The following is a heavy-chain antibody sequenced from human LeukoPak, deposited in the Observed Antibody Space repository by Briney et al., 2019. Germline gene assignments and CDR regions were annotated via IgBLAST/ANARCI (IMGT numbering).Heavy chain of an antibody. V-gene: IGHV1-18*01. J-gene: IGHJ4*02. CDR3: ARGPYYDSWSGAGY. CDR2: ITTYNGNT. Sequence: ASVKVSCKASGYTFRDFGISWVRQAPGQGLEWMGWITTYNGNTNYIQKLQGRGTMTTDTSTRPAYMELRSLRSDDTAVYYCARGPYYDSWSGAGYWGQGTLVPVSS. CDR1: GYTFRDFG. D-gene: IGHD3-3*01.